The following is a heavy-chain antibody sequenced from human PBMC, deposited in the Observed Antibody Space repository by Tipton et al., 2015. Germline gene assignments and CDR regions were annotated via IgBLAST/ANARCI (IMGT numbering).Heavy chain of an antibody. CDR2: INHVGDT. J-gene: IGHJ4*02. V-gene: IGHV4-38-2*01. Sequence: TLSLTCDVSGYSISSGYYWSWIRQPPGKGLEWVGEINHVGDTNYNPSLKSRVTISVDTSKSRLSLTLTSVTASDTAVYYCARARGRHGGLFDSWGQGILVTVSS. CDR3: ARARGRHGGLFDS. D-gene: IGHD4-23*01. CDR1: GYSISSGYY.